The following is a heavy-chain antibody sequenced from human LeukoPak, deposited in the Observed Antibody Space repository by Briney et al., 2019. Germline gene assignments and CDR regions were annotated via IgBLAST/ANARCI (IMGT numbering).Heavy chain of an antibody. CDR3: AKRYSYGNIDY. D-gene: IGHD5-18*01. J-gene: IGHJ4*02. CDR1: GFTFSNYW. CDR2: INPDGSTT. V-gene: IGHV3-74*01. Sequence: PGGSLRLSCVASGFTFSNYWMHWVRQDPGKGLVWVSFINPDGSTTNYADSVKGRFTISRDNSKNTLYLQMNSLRAEDTAIYYCAKRYSYGNIDYWGQGTLVTVSS.